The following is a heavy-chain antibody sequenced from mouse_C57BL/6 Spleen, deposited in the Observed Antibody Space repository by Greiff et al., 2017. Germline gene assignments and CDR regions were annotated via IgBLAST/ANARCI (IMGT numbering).Heavy chain of an antibody. D-gene: IGHD1-1*01. Sequence: QVTLKVCGPGILQSSQTLSLTCSFSGFSLSTSGMGVSWIRQPSGKGLEWLAHIYWDDDKRYNPSLKSRLTISKDTSRNQVFLKITSVDTADTATYYCARRGLDYYGSSPRYFDVWGTGTTVTVSS. J-gene: IGHJ1*03. CDR2: IYWDDDK. CDR3: ARRGLDYYGSSPRYFDV. V-gene: IGHV8-12*01. CDR1: GFSLSTSGMG.